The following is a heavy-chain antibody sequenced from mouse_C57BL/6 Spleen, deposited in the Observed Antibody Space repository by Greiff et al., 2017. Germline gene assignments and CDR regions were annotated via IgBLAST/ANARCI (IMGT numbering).Heavy chain of an antibody. D-gene: IGHD3-3*01. CDR1: GFNIKDYY. V-gene: IGHV14-2*01. CDR3: ARRGDEGYFDY. CDR2: IDPEDGET. Sequence: VQLKQSGAELVKPGASVKLSCTASGFNIKDYYMHWVKQRTEQGLEWIGRIDPEDGETKYAPKFQGKATITADTSSNTAYLQLSSLTSEDTAVYYCARRGDEGYFDYWGQGTTLTVSS. J-gene: IGHJ2*01.